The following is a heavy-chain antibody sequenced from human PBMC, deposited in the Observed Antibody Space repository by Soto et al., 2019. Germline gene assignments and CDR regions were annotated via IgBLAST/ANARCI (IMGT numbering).Heavy chain of an antibody. D-gene: IGHD6-19*01. J-gene: IGHJ6*01. CDR3: ARDLGSGPLTGYYGVAV. CDR1: GGSINSVADF. Sequence: QGKLQESGPGLVNPTQTLSLTCTVSGGSINSVADFWSWIRQQPGKGLEWIGYIYYTGSAHYNPYLKSRAIIFIDTSKSQVSLTMSSLTVADTAVYVCARDLGSGPLTGYYGVAVCGQGITVQVSS. V-gene: IGHV4-31*02. CDR2: IYYTGSA.